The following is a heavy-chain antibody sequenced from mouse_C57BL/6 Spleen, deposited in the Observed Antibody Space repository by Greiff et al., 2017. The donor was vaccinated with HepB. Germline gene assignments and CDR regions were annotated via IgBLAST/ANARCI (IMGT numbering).Heavy chain of an antibody. CDR1: GYTFTSYW. J-gene: IGHJ2*01. CDR3: ARREDYGSRRCFYY. D-gene: IGHD1-1*01. CDR2: IHPNSGST. V-gene: IGHV1-64*01. Sequence: QVQLQQSGAELVKPGASVKLSCKASGYTFTSYWMHWVKQRPGQGLEWIGMIHPNSGSTNYNEKFKSKATLTVDKSSSPAYLQLSSLTAEDSAVYYCARREDYGSRRCFYYWGQGTTLTVSS.